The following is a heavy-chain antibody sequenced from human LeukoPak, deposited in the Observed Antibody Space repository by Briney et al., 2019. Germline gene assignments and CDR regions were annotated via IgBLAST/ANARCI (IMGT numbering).Heavy chain of an antibody. CDR2: ISAYNGNT. J-gene: IGHJ4*02. V-gene: IGHV1-18*01. CDR3: ARYSGSYYAEDY. D-gene: IGHD1-26*01. CDR1: GYTFTNYD. Sequence: ASVKVSCKASGYTFTNYDINWVRQAPGQGLEWMGWISAYNGNTNYAQKLQGKVTMTTDTSTSTAYMELRSLRSDDTAVYYCARYSGSYYAEDYWGQGTLVTVSS.